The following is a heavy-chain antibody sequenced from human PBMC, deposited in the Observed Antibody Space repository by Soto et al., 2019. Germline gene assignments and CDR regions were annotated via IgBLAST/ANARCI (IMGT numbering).Heavy chain of an antibody. D-gene: IGHD3-3*01. CDR2: IYTSGST. CDR1: GGSISSYY. CDR3: ARDGYYDFWSGYYIYGMDV. J-gene: IGHJ6*02. Sequence: SETLSLTCTVSGGSISSYYWSWIRQPAGKGLEWIGRIYTSGSTNYNPSLKSRVTMSVDTSKNQFSLKLSSVTAADTAVYYCARDGYYDFWSGYYIYGMDVWGQGTTVTVSS. V-gene: IGHV4-4*07.